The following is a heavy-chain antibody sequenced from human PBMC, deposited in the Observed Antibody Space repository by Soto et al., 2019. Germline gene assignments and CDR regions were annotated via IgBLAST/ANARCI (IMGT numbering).Heavy chain of an antibody. V-gene: IGHV3-30-3*01. CDR2: ISYDGSNK. CDR3: ARVYSYGPPY. Sequence: QVQLVESGGGVVQPGRSLRLSCAASGFTFSSYAMHWVRQAPGKGLEWVAVISYDGSNKYYADSVKGRFTISRDNSKNTLYLQMNSRRAEETAVYYGARVYSYGPPYWGQGTLVTGSS. J-gene: IGHJ4*02. CDR1: GFTFSSYA. D-gene: IGHD5-18*01.